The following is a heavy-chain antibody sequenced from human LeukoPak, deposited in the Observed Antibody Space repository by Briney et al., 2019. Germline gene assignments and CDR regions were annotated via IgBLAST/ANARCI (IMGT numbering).Heavy chain of an antibody. CDR1: GASLSSRTSY. Sequence: SETLSLTCSVSGASLSSRTSYWGWIRQPPGKGLEWIGTIYSSGNTYYNPSLKSRVTISGDTSKNQSSLRVNSVTAADTAVYYCARHVSSVGVAVVITMIDSWGQGILVTVSS. V-gene: IGHV4-39*01. CDR3: ARHVSSVGVAVVITMIDS. D-gene: IGHD2-15*01. CDR2: IYSSGNT. J-gene: IGHJ4*02.